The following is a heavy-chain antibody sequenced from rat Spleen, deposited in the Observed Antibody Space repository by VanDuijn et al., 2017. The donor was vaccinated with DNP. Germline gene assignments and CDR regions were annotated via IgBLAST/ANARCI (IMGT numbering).Heavy chain of an antibody. Sequence: EVKLVESGGGLVQPGRSLKLSCAASGFNFNDYWMGWVRQAPGKGLEWIGEINKESSTINYTPSLKDKFTISRDNAQNILYLQMNKVGSEDTAIYYCARGPNYGGDSDYFDYWGQGVMVTVSS. CDR2: INKESSTI. CDR1: GFNFNDYW. D-gene: IGHD1-11*01. CDR3: ARGPNYGGDSDYFDY. J-gene: IGHJ2*01. V-gene: IGHV4-2*01.